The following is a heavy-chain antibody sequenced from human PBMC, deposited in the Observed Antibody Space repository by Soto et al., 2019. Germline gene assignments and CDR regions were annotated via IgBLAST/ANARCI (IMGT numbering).Heavy chain of an antibody. CDR1: GGPISSYY. Sequence: SETLSLTCTVSGGPISSYYWSWIRQPAGKGLEWIGRIYTSGSTNYNPSLKSRATMSVDTSKNQFSLKLSSVTAADTAVYYCARAVTQLPREGYYCYGMDVWGQGTTVTVSS. CDR3: ARAVTQLPREGYYCYGMDV. D-gene: IGHD6-6*01. J-gene: IGHJ6*02. V-gene: IGHV4-4*07. CDR2: IYTSGST.